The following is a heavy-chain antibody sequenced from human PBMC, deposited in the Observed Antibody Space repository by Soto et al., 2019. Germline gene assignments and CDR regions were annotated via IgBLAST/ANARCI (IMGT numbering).Heavy chain of an antibody. CDR3: ARGHRLGYSRSGNWFDP. D-gene: IGHD6-13*01. CDR1: GGSISSSSSY. V-gene: IGHV4-39*01. CDR2: GYNSGST. J-gene: IGHJ5*02. Sequence: SETLSLTCTVSGGSISSSSSYWIWIRQPPGKGLEWIGSGYNSGSTHSNPSLKSRVTISVDTSKNQFSLKLSSVTAADTAVYYCARGHRLGYSRSGNWFDPWGQGTLVTVSS.